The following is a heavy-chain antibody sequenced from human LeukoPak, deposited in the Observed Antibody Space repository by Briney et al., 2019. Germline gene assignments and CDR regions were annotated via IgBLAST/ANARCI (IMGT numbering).Heavy chain of an antibody. CDR2: ISYDGSNK. CDR1: GFTFSSYA. V-gene: IGHV3-30*04. Sequence: GGSLRLSCAASGFTFSSYAMHWVRQAPGKGLEWVAVISYDGSNKYYADSVKGRFTISRDNSKNTLYLQMNSLRAEDTAVYYCARDPSSGYPLLPFDYWGQGTLVTVSS. CDR3: ARDPSSGYPLLPFDY. D-gene: IGHD2-2*01. J-gene: IGHJ4*02.